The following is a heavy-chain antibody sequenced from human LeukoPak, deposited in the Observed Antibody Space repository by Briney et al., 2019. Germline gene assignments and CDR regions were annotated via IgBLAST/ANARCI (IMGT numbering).Heavy chain of an antibody. D-gene: IGHD3-3*01. CDR3: ANTFHEGFNYDFWSGLYYFDY. J-gene: IGHJ4*02. Sequence: PGGSLRLSCAASGFTFSSYAMSWVRQAPGKGLEWVSAISGSGGSTHYADSVKGRFTISRDNSKNTLYLQMNSLRAEDTAVYYCANTFHEGFNYDFWSGLYYFDYWGQGTLVTVSS. CDR1: GFTFSSYA. CDR2: ISGSGGST. V-gene: IGHV3-23*01.